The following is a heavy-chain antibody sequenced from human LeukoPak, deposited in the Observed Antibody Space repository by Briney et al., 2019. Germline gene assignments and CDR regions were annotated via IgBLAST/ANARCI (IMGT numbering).Heavy chain of an antibody. CDR1: GFTFGDYA. CDR2: IFTGGGT. Sequence: GGSLRLSCTASGFTFGDYAMSWVRQAPGKGLEWVSVIFTGGGTDHADSVKGRFTISRDNSKNTLSLQMNSLRGEDTAIYYCTRSGYRHPYHFDSWGQGPWSLSPQ. D-gene: IGHD3-22*01. J-gene: IGHJ4*02. CDR3: TRSGYRHPYHFDS. V-gene: IGHV3-53*01.